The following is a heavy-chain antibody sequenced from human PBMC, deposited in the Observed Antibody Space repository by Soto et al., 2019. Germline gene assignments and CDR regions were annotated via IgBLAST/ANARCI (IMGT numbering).Heavy chain of an antibody. CDR2: GSTYNGNT. V-gene: IGHV1-18*01. CDR1: GYTFTSYG. D-gene: IGHD3-10*02. J-gene: IGHJ4*02. CDR3: ARERGLTASTLFGY. Sequence: QVQLVQSGPEVKMPGASVNVSSKASGYTFTSYGINWVRQALGQGLEWMGRGSTYNGNTKYTQKCQARVTMTTATSTTTVYMHLRSLRSDDTAVYYCARERGLTASTLFGYWGQGTVVTVS.